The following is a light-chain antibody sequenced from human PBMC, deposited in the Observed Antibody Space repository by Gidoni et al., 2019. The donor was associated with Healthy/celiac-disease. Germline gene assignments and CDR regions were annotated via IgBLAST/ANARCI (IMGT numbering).Light chain of an antibody. Sequence: QSALTQPASVSGSPGHSITVSSTGTSSDVGGYNYVSWYQQHPGKAPKLMIYEVSTRPSGVSNRFSGSKSGNTASLTISGLQAEDEADYYCSSYTSSSTLLVFGTGTKVTVL. CDR3: SSYTSSSTLLV. CDR1: SSDVGGYNY. CDR2: EVS. J-gene: IGLJ1*01. V-gene: IGLV2-14*01.